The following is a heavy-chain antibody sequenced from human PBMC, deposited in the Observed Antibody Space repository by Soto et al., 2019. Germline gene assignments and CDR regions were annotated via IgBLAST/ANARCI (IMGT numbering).Heavy chain of an antibody. Sequence: ASVKVSCKVSGYTLTELSIHGVRQAPGGGLEWMGGFDLENGETIYAQRFQGRVTMTEESSADTAYMELSSLRSEDTAVYYCAREIRRTNNFDYWGQGTMVTVSS. J-gene: IGHJ4*02. CDR3: AREIRRTNNFDY. D-gene: IGHD3-3*02. CDR1: GYTLTELS. V-gene: IGHV1-24*01. CDR2: FDLENGET.